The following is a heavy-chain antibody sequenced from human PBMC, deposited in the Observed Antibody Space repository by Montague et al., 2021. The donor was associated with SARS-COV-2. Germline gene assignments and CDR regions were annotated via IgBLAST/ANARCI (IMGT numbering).Heavy chain of an antibody. D-gene: IGHD3-9*01. V-gene: IGHV2-70*11. Sequence: PALVKPTQTLTLACTFSGFSLSTSGMCVSWIRQPPGKALEWLARIDWDDDKYYSTSLKIRLTISKDTSKNQVVLTMTNMDPVDTATYYCARTHYDILPGYYYDMDVWGQGATVTVSS. CDR1: GFSLSTSGMC. J-gene: IGHJ6*02. CDR3: ARTHYDILPGYYYDMDV. CDR2: IDWDDDK.